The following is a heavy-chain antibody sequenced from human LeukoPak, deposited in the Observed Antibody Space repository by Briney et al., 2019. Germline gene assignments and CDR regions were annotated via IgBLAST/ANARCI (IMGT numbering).Heavy chain of an antibody. Sequence: PGGSLRLSCVVSGFTFSNYWMTWVRQAPGKGLEWVANIQQDGSEKYYVDSVKGRFTIFRDNAKNSVYLQMNSLRAEDTAVYYCARFGSSHGYGWGGGYYYYYMDVWGKGTTVTVSS. CDR1: GFTFSNYW. D-gene: IGHD5-18*01. CDR2: IQQDGSEK. J-gene: IGHJ6*03. CDR3: ARFGSSHGYGWGGGYYYYYMDV. V-gene: IGHV3-7*01.